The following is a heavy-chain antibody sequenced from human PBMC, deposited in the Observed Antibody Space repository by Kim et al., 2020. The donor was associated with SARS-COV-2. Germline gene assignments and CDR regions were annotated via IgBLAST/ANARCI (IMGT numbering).Heavy chain of an antibody. CDR1: GGSVNSSSYY. CDR3: ARQKGSWCQQPIDY. Sequence: SETLSLTCTVSGGSVNSSSYYWGWIRQPPGKGLEWIGSLYYSGSTYYNPSLKSRVTIPVDTSKNQFSLRLSSLSAADTAVYYCARQKGSWCQQPIDYWGQGNLGNGSS. D-gene: IGHD6-13*01. J-gene: IGHJ4*02. V-gene: IGHV4-39*01. CDR2: LYYSGST.